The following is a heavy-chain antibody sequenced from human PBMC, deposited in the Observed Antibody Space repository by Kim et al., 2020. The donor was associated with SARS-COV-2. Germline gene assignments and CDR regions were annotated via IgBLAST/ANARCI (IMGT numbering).Heavy chain of an antibody. CDR2: IYYSGST. V-gene: IGHV4-39*01. D-gene: IGHD7-27*01. Sequence: SETLSLTCTVSGGSISSSSYYWGWLRQPPGKGLEWIGSIYYSGSTYYNPSLKSRVTISVDTSKNQFSLKLSSVTAADTAVYYCARVGTGLGYNWFDPWGQGTLVTVSS. J-gene: IGHJ5*02. CDR1: GGSISSSSYY. CDR3: ARVGTGLGYNWFDP.